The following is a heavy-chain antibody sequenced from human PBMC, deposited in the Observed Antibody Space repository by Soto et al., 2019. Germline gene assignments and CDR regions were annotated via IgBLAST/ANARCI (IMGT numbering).Heavy chain of an antibody. J-gene: IGHJ4*02. CDR1: GFTLKDCA. D-gene: IGHD5-18*01. CDR2: ISGNGGTI. CDR3: AKGQVWTPRGLAY. Sequence: GGSLRLSCSTSGFTLKDCAISWVRQAPGKGLEWVSGISGNGGTIYFADSFKGRFTVSRDNSKNTVYLQMDGLRAEDTAVYYCAKGQVWTPRGLAYWGQGTLVTVSS. V-gene: IGHV3-23*01.